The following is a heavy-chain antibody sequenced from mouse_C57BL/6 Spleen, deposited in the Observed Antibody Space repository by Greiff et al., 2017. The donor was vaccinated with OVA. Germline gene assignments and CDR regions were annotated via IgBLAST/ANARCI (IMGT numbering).Heavy chain of an antibody. CDR2: IDPSDSET. Sequence: QVQLQQPGAELVRPGSSVKLSCKASGYTFTSYWMHWVKQRPIQGLEWIGNIDPSDSETHYNQKFKDKATLTVDKSSSTAYMQLSSLTSEDSAVYYWARRMDSSGWLDYWGQGTTRTVSS. CDR1: GYTFTSYW. V-gene: IGHV1-52*01. D-gene: IGHD3-2*02. J-gene: IGHJ2*01. CDR3: ARRMDSSGWLDY.